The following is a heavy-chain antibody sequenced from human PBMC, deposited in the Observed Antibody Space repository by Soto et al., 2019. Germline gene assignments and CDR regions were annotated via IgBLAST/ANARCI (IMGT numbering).Heavy chain of an antibody. CDR2: IIPIFGTA. J-gene: IGHJ6*02. Sequence: QVQLVQSGAEVKKHGSSVKVSCKASGGTFSSYAISWVRQAPGQGLEWMGGIIPIFGTANYAQKFQGRVTITADEPSSTDYMELSSLRSEDTAVYYCARHVPAAGYYSGMDVWGQGTTVTVSS. D-gene: IGHD2-2*01. CDR3: ARHVPAAGYYSGMDV. CDR1: GGTFSSYA. V-gene: IGHV1-69*12.